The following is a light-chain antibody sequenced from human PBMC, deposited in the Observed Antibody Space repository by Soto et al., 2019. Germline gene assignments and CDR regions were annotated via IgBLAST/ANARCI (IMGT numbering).Light chain of an antibody. V-gene: IGKV3-20*01. CDR2: GTS. Sequence: EIVLTQSPGTLSLSPGETATLSCRASQRLSSNFLAWYQQKPGQAPRRLIYGTSSRATGIPDRFSGSGSGTDFTLTISGLGPEDFAVYYCQQYGNSRTFGQGTKVEIK. CDR1: QRLSSNF. J-gene: IGKJ1*01. CDR3: QQYGNSRT.